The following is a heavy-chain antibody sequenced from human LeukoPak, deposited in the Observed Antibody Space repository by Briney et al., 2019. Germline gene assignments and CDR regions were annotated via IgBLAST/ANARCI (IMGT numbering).Heavy chain of an antibody. J-gene: IGHJ6*02. CDR1: GGTFSSYA. D-gene: IGHD5-12*01. V-gene: IGHV1-69*13. Sequence: SVKVSCKASGGTFSSYAISWVRQAPGQGLEWMGGITPIFGTANYAQKFQGRVTITADESTSTAYMELSSLRSEDTAVYYCASGIVATLYYYYYGMDVWGQGTTVTVSS. CDR3: ASGIVATLYYYYYGMDV. CDR2: ITPIFGTA.